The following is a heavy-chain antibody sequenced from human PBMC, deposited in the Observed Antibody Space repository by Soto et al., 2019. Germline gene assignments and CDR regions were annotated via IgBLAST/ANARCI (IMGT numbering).Heavy chain of an antibody. Sequence: EVQLLESGGGLEQPGGSLRLSCAASGFTFNNYGMSWVRQAPGKGLEWVSVISGSGGNTYYADSAKGRFTLSRDNAKNTLYLQLNSLRAEATAVYYCAKFGSTYLAGGYFDYWGQGTLVTFSS. J-gene: IGHJ4*02. CDR2: ISGSGGNT. D-gene: IGHD2-2*01. CDR1: GFTFNNYG. CDR3: AKFGSTYLAGGYFDY. V-gene: IGHV3-23*01.